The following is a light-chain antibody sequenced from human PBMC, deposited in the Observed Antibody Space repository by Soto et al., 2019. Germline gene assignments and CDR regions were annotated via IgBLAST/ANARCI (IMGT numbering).Light chain of an antibody. CDR3: SSYGGSNNVL. J-gene: IGLJ2*01. CDR1: SSDVGGYHY. Sequence: QSALTQPPSASGSPGQSVTISCTGSSSDVGGYHYVSWYQPYPGKAPKLLIYDVTTRPSGVPDRFSGSKSGDTASLTISGLQAEDEAHYYCSSYGGSNNVLFGGGTKLTVL. CDR2: DVT. V-gene: IGLV2-8*01.